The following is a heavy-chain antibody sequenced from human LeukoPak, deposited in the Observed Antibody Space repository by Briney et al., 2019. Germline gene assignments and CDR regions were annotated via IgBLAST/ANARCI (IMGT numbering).Heavy chain of an antibody. CDR2: INHSGST. CDR1: GGSISSSSYY. D-gene: IGHD3-10*01. V-gene: IGHV4-39*01. CDR3: ARHRGIHYYGSGSRLDWFGP. Sequence: PSETLSLTCTASGGSISSSSYYWGWIRQPPGKGLEWIGEINHSGSTNYNPSLKSRVTISVDTSKNQFSLKLSSVTAADTAVYYCARHRGIHYYGSGSRLDWFGPWGQGTLVTVSS. J-gene: IGHJ5*02.